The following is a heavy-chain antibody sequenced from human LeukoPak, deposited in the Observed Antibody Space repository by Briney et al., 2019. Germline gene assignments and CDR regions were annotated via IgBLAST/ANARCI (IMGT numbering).Heavy chain of an antibody. CDR3: AKDPAVVVPAAHNWFDP. J-gene: IGHJ5*02. CDR1: GFTFSSYG. Sequence: GGSLRLSCAASGFTFSSYGMHWVRQAPGKGLEWVAFIRYDGSNKYYADSVKGRFTISRDNSKNTLYLQMNSLRAEDTAVYYCAKDPAVVVPAAHNWFDPWGQGTLVTVSS. D-gene: IGHD2-2*01. V-gene: IGHV3-30*02. CDR2: IRYDGSNK.